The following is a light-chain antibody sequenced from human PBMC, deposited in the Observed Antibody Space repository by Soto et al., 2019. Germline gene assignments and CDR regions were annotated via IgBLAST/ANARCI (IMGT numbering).Light chain of an antibody. Sequence: QSVLTQPHSASGTPGQRVTISCSGSSSNIGTSSVHWFKQLPGTAPKLLISTTNQRPSGVPERISGSKSGTSASLAISGLQSEDEADYYCAAWDDSLNGHVFGTGTKVTVL. V-gene: IGLV1-44*01. CDR3: AAWDDSLNGHV. CDR1: SSNIGTSS. CDR2: TTN. J-gene: IGLJ1*01.